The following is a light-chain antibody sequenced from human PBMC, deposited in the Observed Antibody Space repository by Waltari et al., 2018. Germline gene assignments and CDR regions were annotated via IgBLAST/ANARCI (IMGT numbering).Light chain of an antibody. CDR3: QTYDSTLSAPYV. J-gene: IGLJ1*01. CDR1: SSNIGGGYD. CDR2: ATK. Sequence: QSLLTQPPSVSGAPGQRVTISCTGSSSNIGGGYDVHWYQQLPGAAPKLRIYATKNRPSGVPDRFSGSKSGTSASLVITGLQTEDEADYYCQTYDSTLSAPYVFGTGTKVSIL. V-gene: IGLV1-40*01.